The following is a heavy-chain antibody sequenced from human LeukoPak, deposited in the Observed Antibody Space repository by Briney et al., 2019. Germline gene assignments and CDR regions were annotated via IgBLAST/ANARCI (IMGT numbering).Heavy chain of an antibody. V-gene: IGHV4-59*01. D-gene: IGHD3-10*01. J-gene: IGHJ4*02. Sequence: SETLSLTCTVSGGSISSYYWSWIRQPPGKGLEWIGYIYYSGSTNYNPSLKSRVTISVDTSKNQFSLKLSSVTAADTAVYYCARAGSTLLWLGELQYYFDYWGQGTLVTVSS. CDR2: IYYSGST. CDR1: GGSISSYY. CDR3: ARAGSTLLWLGELQYYFDY.